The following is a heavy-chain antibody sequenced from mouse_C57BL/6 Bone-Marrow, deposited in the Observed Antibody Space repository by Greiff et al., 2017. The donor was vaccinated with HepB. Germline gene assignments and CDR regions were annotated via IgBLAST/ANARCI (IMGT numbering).Heavy chain of an antibody. V-gene: IGHV7-3*01. CDR1: GFTFTDYY. Sequence: EVQLVESGGGLVQPGGSLSLSCAASGFTFTDYYMSWVRQPPGKALEWLGFIRNKANGYTTEYSASVKGRFTISRDNSQSILYLQMNALGAEDSATYYCARTGYYFDYWGQGTTLTVSS. D-gene: IGHD2-2*01. CDR3: ARTGYYFDY. J-gene: IGHJ2*01. CDR2: IRNKANGYTT.